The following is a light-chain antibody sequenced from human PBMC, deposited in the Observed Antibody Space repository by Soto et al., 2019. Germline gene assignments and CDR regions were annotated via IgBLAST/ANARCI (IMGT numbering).Light chain of an antibody. Sequence: SYELTQPPLVSVAPGQTARITCGGNNIGAYSVYWYQQKPGQAPVLVVYDDTNRPSGIPGRFSGSNSGNTATLTISSVEAGDEAAYYCQVWDSDSDPSYVFGGGTKVTVL. V-gene: IGLV3-21*02. J-gene: IGLJ1*01. CDR3: QVWDSDSDPSYV. CDR2: DDT. CDR1: NIGAYS.